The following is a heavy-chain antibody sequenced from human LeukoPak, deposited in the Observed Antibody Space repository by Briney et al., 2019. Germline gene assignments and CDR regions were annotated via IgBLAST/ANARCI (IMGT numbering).Heavy chain of an antibody. J-gene: IGHJ6*02. CDR1: GYTFTSYY. CDR3: ARAGTVTSRQYYYYGMDV. D-gene: IGHD4-17*01. V-gene: IGHV1-46*01. CDR2: INPSGGST. Sequence: ASVKVSCTASGYTFTSYYMHWVRQAPGQGLEWMGIINPSGGSTSYAQKFQGRVTMTRDTSTSTVYMELSSLRSEDTAVYYCARAGTVTSRQYYYYGMDVWGQGTTVTVSS.